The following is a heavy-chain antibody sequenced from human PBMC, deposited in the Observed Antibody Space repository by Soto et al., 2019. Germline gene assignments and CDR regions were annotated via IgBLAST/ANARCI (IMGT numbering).Heavy chain of an antibody. J-gene: IGHJ6*02. CDR2: ISWNSGSI. CDR3: AKTYQLLYYYYGMDV. Sequence: DVQLVESGGGLVQPGRSLRLSCAASGFTFDDYAMHWVRQAPGKGLEWVSGISWNSGSIGYADSVKGRFTISRDNAKNSLYLQMNSLRAEDTALYYCAKTYQLLYYYYGMDVWGQGTTVTVSS. D-gene: IGHD2-2*01. CDR1: GFTFDDYA. V-gene: IGHV3-9*01.